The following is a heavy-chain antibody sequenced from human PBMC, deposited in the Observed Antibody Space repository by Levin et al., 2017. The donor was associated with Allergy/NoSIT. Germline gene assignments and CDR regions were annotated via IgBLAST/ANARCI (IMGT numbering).Heavy chain of an antibody. CDR2: IKEDASEK. D-gene: IGHD6-13*01. CDR1: GFTFSGYW. CDR3: ARSGLAASLDR. V-gene: IGHV3-7*01. J-gene: IGHJ4*02. Sequence: SCAASGFTFSGYWMTWVRQAPGKGLEWVAYIKEDASEKSFVDSVKGRFTISRDNAKNSLYLQMNTLRAEDTAVYYCARSGLAASLDRWGQGTLVTVSS.